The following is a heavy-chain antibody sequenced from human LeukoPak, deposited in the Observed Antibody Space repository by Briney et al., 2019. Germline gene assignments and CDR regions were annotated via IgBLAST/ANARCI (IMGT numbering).Heavy chain of an antibody. J-gene: IGHJ3*02. CDR2: IKSKTDGGTT. CDR1: GFTFSNAW. CDR3: TTRWSGTWDAFDI. Sequence: GGSLRLSCAASGFTFSNAWMSWVRQAPGKGLEWVGRIKSKTDGGTTDYAAPVKGRFTISRDDSKNTLYLQMNSLKTEDTAVYYCTTRWSGTWDAFDIWGQGTMVTVSS. D-gene: IGHD1-7*01. V-gene: IGHV3-15*01.